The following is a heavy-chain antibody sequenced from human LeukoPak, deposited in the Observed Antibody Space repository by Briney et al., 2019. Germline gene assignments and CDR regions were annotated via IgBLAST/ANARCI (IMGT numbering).Heavy chain of an antibody. CDR3: ARAKRQLVLSYYYYMDV. CDR2: MNPNSGNT. V-gene: IGHV1-8*01. CDR1: GYTFTSYD. D-gene: IGHD6-13*01. Sequence: ASVKVSCKASGYTFTSYDINWVRQATGRGLEWMGWMNPNSGNTGYAQKFQGRVTMTRNTSISTAYMELSSLRSEDTAVYYCARAKRQLVLSYYYYMDVRGKGTTVTVSS. J-gene: IGHJ6*03.